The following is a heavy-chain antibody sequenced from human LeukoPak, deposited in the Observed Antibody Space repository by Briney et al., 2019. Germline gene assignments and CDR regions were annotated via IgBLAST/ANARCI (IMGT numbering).Heavy chain of an antibody. CDR3: ARQFGELFYYYYMDV. Sequence: SEILSLTCTVSGGSISSSSYYWGWIRQPPGKGLEWIGSIYYSGSTYYNPSLKSRVTISVDTSKNQFSLKLSSVTAADTAVYYCARQFGELFYYYYMDVWGKGTTVTVSS. D-gene: IGHD3-10*01. CDR2: IYYSGST. J-gene: IGHJ6*03. V-gene: IGHV4-39*01. CDR1: GGSISSSSYY.